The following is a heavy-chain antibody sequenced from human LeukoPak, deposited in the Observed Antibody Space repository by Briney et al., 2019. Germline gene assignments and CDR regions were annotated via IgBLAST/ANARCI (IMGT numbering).Heavy chain of an antibody. CDR3: AVPIWFGELVHAFDI. V-gene: IGHV3-33*08. J-gene: IGHJ3*02. CDR1: GFTFSSYG. CDR2: IWYDGSNK. Sequence: GGSLRLSCAASGFTFSSYGMHWVRQAPGKGLEWVAVIWYDGSNKYYADSVKGRFTISRDNSKNTLYLQMNSLRAEDTAVYYCAVPIWFGELVHAFDIWGQGTMVTVSS. D-gene: IGHD3-10*01.